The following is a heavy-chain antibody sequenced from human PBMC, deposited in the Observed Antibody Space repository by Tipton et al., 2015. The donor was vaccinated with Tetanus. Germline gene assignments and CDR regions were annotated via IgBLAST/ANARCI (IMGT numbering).Heavy chain of an antibody. CDR2: IRQDGSEK. V-gene: IGHV3-7*01. Sequence: QLVQSGGGLIQPGGSLRLSCAASGFTFSNYWMHWVRQAPGKGLEWVANIRQDGSEKYYSDSVKGRFTISRDNAKSSLYLQMNSLRVEDTAVYYCARDMDYWGQGTLVTVSS. CDR1: GFTFSNYW. CDR3: ARDMDY. J-gene: IGHJ4*02.